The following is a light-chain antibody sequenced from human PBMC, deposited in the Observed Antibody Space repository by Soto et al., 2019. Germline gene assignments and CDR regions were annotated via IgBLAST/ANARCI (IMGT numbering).Light chain of an antibody. CDR1: QGIISW. V-gene: IGKV1-12*01. J-gene: IGKJ4*01. CDR3: QQANSPHA. Sequence: DIQMTQSPSSVSASLGDRVTITCRASQGIISWLACYQQKPGKAPKLLIYAASSLQSGVPSRFSGSGSGTDFTLTISSLQTEDFATYYCQQANSPHAFGGGTKWIS. CDR2: AAS.